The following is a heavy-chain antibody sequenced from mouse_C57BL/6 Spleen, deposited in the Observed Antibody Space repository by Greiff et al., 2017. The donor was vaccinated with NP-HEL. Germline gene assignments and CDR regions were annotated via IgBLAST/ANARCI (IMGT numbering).Heavy chain of an antibody. CDR2: IHPNSGST. D-gene: IGHD1-1*01. J-gene: IGHJ3*01. CDR3: AGYYGSSSWFAY. V-gene: IGHV1-64*01. CDR1: GYTFTSYW. Sequence: QVQLKQPGAELVKPGASVKLSCKASGYTFTSYWMHWVKQRPGQGLEWIGMIHPNSGSTNYNEKFKSKATLTVDKSSSTAYIQLSSLTSEDSAVYYCAGYYGSSSWFAYWGQGTLVTVSA.